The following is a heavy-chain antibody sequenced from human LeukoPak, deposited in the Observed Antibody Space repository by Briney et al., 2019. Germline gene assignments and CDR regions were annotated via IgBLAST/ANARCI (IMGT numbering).Heavy chain of an antibody. V-gene: IGHV3-7*01. CDR3: AREWAYYYDSSGYGTFDY. J-gene: IGHJ4*02. CDR1: GFTFSDYA. Sequence: GSLRLSCAVSGFTFSDYAMSWVRQAPGKGLEWVANIKQDGSEKYYVDSVKGRFTISRDNAKNSLYLQMNSLRAEDTAVYYCAREWAYYYDSSGYGTFDYWGQGTLVTVSS. D-gene: IGHD3-22*01. CDR2: IKQDGSEK.